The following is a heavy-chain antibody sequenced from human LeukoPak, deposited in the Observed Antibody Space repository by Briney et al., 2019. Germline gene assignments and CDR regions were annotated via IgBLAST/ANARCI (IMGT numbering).Heavy chain of an antibody. CDR2: IYTSGST. V-gene: IGHV4-61*02. CDR1: GGSISSGSYY. CDR3: ARARYYDSSGYYSNDAFDI. J-gene: IGHJ3*02. D-gene: IGHD3-22*01. Sequence: SQTLSLTCTVSGGSISSGSYYWSWIRQPAGKGLEWIGRIYTSGSTNYNPSLKSRVTISVDTSKSQFSLKLSSVTAADTAVYYCARARYYDSSGYYSNDAFDIWGQGTMVTVSS.